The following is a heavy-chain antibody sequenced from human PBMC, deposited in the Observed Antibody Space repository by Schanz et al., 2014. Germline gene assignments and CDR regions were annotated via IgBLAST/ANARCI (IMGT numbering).Heavy chain of an antibody. V-gene: IGHV4-39*01. Sequence: QLQLQESGPGLVKPSETLSLTCTVSGGSISSSGYYWGWIRQPPGNGLEWIGSIYYSGSTYYNPSPKSRVTIPVATPKTQFPRRGPSVTATDTAVYYCARHPAYCSSTTCPMDVWGQGTTVTVSS. J-gene: IGHJ6*02. CDR1: GGSISSSGYY. CDR2: IYYSGST. CDR3: ARHPAYCSSTTCPMDV. D-gene: IGHD2-2*01.